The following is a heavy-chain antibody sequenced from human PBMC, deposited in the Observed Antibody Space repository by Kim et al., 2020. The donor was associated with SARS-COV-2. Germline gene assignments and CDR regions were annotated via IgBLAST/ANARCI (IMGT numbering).Heavy chain of an antibody. D-gene: IGHD7-27*01. J-gene: IGHJ5*02. CDR2: ISYDGTNK. CDR1: GFTFSTYV. Sequence: GSLRLSCGASGFTFSTYVMHWVRQAPGKGLDWVAAISYDGTNKYYADSVKGRFTISRDNSKNTLYLQMNSLRPEDSAVYYCTKGITGEETWGQGTLVTVSS. CDR3: TKGITGEET. V-gene: IGHV3-30*04.